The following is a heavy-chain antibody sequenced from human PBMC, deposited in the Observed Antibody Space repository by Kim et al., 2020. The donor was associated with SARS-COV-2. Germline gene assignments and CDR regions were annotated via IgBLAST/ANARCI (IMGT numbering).Heavy chain of an antibody. V-gene: IGHV3-13*01. CDR1: GFTFSSHD. D-gene: IGHD1-26*01. CDR2: ICADGDT. Sequence: GGSLRLSCAASGFTFSSHDMHWVRQATGKGLEWVSGICADGDTYYLGSVRGRFTISRENAKNSLYLQMNSLTVGDTAVYYCVRDFSGSNYYYGMDVWGQG. J-gene: IGHJ6*02. CDR3: VRDFSGSNYYYGMDV.